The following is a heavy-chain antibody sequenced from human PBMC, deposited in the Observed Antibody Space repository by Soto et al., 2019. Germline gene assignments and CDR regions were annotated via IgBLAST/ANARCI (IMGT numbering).Heavy chain of an antibody. CDR3: ARASGYNWNYDGMDV. CDR1: GFTFSSYA. V-gene: IGHV3-30-3*01. D-gene: IGHD1-20*01. Sequence: QVQLVESGGGVVQPGRSLRLSCAASGFTFSSYAMHWVRQAPGKGLEWVAVISYDGSNKYYADSVKGRFTISRDNSKNALYLQMNSLRAEDTAVYYCARASGYNWNYDGMDVWGQGTTVTVSS. J-gene: IGHJ6*02. CDR2: ISYDGSNK.